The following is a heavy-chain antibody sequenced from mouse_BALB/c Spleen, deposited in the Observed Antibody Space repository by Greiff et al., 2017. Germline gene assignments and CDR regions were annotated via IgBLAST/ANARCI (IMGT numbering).Heavy chain of an antibody. D-gene: IGHD2-14*01. CDR2: ISYDGSN. V-gene: IGHV3-6*02. CDR3: AREDNRYDASYAMDY. J-gene: IGHJ4*01. Sequence: EVQLQQSGPGLVKPSQSLSLTCSVTGYSITSGYYWYGIRQSPGNKLEWVGYISYDGSNNYNPSLKNRISITRDTSKNQLFLQLNSVTTEDTATYYCAREDNRYDASYAMDYWGQGTSVTVSS. CDR1: GYSITSGYY.